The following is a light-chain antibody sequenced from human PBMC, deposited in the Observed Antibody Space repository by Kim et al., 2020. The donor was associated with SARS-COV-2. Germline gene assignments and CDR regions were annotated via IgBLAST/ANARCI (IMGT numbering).Light chain of an antibody. J-gene: IGLJ2*01. CDR2: DVN. CDR1: SSDIGGSAS. CDR3: SSYSTGSTLVV. Sequence: QSITISCAGTSSDIGGSASVSWYQQHPGRAPKLMVFDVNNRPSWISDRFLGSKSGNTASLTIFGLQADDEADYYCSSYSTGSTLVVFGGGTQLTVL. V-gene: IGLV2-14*03.